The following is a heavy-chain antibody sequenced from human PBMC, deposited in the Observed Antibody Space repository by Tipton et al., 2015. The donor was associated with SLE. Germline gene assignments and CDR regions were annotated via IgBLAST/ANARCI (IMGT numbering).Heavy chain of an antibody. J-gene: IGHJ4*02. CDR1: GGSITTYY. Sequence: TLSLTCTVSGGSITTYYWSWIRQPPGKGLEWIGYIYSSGSTNYNPSLKSRVTLSLDTSKNQFSLHLRSVTAADTAVYYCARDHVQSSSWPYYFDYWGQGTLVTVSS. V-gene: IGHV4-4*08. CDR2: IYSSGST. D-gene: IGHD6-13*01. CDR3: ARDHVQSSSWPYYFDY.